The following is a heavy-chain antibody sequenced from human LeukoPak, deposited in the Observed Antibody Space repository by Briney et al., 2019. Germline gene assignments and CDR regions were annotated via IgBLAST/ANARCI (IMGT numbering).Heavy chain of an antibody. CDR1: GGSISSSSYY. Sequence: PSETLSLTCTVSGGSISSSSYYWGWIRQPPGKGLEWIGSIYYSGSTYYNPSLKSRVTISVDTSKNQFSLKLSSVTAADTAVYYCARAKYYYDSSGSNVWFDPWGQGTLVTVSS. J-gene: IGHJ5*02. V-gene: IGHV4-39*07. CDR2: IYYSGST. CDR3: ARAKYYYDSSGSNVWFDP. D-gene: IGHD3-22*01.